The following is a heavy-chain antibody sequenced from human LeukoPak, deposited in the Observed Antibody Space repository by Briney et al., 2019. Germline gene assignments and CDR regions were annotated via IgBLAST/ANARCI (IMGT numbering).Heavy chain of an antibody. J-gene: IGHJ4*02. V-gene: IGHV4-34*01. CDR3: ARDRYSNYYDSSGLDY. CDR2: INHSGST. D-gene: IGHD3-22*01. Sequence: SETLSLTCAVYGGSFSGYYWSWIRQPPGKGLEWIGEINHSGSTNYNPSLKSRVTISVDTSKNQFSLKLSSVTAADTAVYYCARDRYSNYYDSSGLDYWGQGTLVTVSA. CDR1: GGSFSGYY.